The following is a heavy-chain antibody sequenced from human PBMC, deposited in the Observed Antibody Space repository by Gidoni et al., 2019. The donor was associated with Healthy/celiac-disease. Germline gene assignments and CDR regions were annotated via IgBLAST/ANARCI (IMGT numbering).Heavy chain of an antibody. CDR3: AKEYDYDSSGYYYLLAYFDY. V-gene: IGHV3-23*01. CDR2: ISGSGGST. CDR1: GFTFSSYA. D-gene: IGHD3-22*01. Sequence: EVQLLEYGGGLVQPGGSLRLSCAASGFTFSSYAMRWVRQAPGKGMEWVSAISGSGGSTYYADAVKGRFTISRDNSKNTLYLQMNSLRAEDTAVYYCAKEYDYDSSGYYYLLAYFDYWGQGTLVTVSS. J-gene: IGHJ4*02.